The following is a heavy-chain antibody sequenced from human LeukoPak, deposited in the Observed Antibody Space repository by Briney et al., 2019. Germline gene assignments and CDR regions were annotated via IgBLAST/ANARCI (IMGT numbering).Heavy chain of an antibody. D-gene: IGHD3-9*01. CDR2: IHYSGNT. CDR1: GASISAYS. V-gene: IGHV4-59*08. J-gene: IGHJ4*02. Sequence: PSETLSLTCTVSGASISAYSWSWIRQPPGKGLEWIGCIHYSGNTHCNPSLESRVTLSVDASKNQFSLKLSSVTAADTAVYYCARHGRESRYFDWLLYYIDHWGQGALVTVSS. CDR3: ARHGRESRYFDWLLYYIDH.